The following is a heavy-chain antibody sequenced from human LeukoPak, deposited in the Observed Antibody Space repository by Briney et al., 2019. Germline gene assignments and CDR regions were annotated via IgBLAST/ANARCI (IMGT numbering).Heavy chain of an antibody. Sequence: SVKVSCKASGGTFSSYAISWVRQAPGQGLEWMGGIIPIFGTANYAQKFQGRVTITADESTSTAYMELSSLRSEDTAVYYCARGDIAAAGGPIDTTQDAFDIWGQGTMVTVSS. D-gene: IGHD6-13*01. V-gene: IGHV1-69*13. CDR1: GGTFSSYA. CDR3: ARGDIAAAGGPIDTTQDAFDI. J-gene: IGHJ3*02. CDR2: IIPIFGTA.